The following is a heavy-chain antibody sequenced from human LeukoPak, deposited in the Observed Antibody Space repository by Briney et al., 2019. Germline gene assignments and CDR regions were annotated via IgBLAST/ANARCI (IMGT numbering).Heavy chain of an antibody. CDR3: ARGKPILTGYYRPRFDY. CDR1: GGSFSGYY. Sequence: KASETLSLTCAVYGGSFSGYYWSWIRQPPGKGLEWIGEINHGGSTNYNPSLKSRVTISVDTSKNQFSLKLSSVTAADTAVYYCARGKPILTGYYRPRFDYWGQGTLVTVSS. D-gene: IGHD3-9*01. J-gene: IGHJ4*02. CDR2: INHGGST. V-gene: IGHV4-34*01.